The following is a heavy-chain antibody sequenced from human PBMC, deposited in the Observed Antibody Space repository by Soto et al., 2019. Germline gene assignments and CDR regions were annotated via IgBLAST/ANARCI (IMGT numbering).Heavy chain of an antibody. CDR1: GFTFINYA. CDR2: ISGCGDSA. V-gene: IGHV3-23*01. Sequence: EVQVLESGGGLVQPGGSLRLSCAGSGFTFINYAMNWVRQAPGKGLEWVSAISGCGDSAFFPDSVRGRFTISRDNSKNTVTLQMNSLGVDATAVYYCARKIPGSTNRPNYWYFDVWGRGTLVTVSS. J-gene: IGHJ2*01. CDR3: ARKIPGSTNRPNYWYFDV. D-gene: IGHD2-2*01.